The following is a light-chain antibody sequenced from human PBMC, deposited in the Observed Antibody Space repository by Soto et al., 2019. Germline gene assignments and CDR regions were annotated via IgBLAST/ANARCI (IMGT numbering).Light chain of an antibody. Sequence: DIQMTQSPSSLSASVGDRVTITCRASQSISSYLNWYQQKPGKAPKLLIYAASSLQSGVPSRFSGSGSGTDFTLTISSLQPEDFATCYCQQSYSTPLTFGGGTNVEIK. V-gene: IGKV1-39*01. CDR2: AAS. CDR3: QQSYSTPLT. CDR1: QSISSY. J-gene: IGKJ4*02.